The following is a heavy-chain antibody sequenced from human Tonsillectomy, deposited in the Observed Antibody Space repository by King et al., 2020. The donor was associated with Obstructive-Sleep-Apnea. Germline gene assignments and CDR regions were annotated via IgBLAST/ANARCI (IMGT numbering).Heavy chain of an antibody. CDR3: ARVGDITYYYDSSGSQD. D-gene: IGHD3-22*01. J-gene: IGHJ4*02. Sequence: QLVQSGAEVKKPGASVKVSCKASGYTFTDYYMHWVRQAPGQGLEWMGWINPNSGGTNYAQKFQGRVTMTRDTSISTAYMELSRLRSDDTAVYYCARVGDITYYYDSSGSQDWGQGTLVTVSS. CDR1: GYTFTDYY. CDR2: INPNSGGT. V-gene: IGHV1-2*02.